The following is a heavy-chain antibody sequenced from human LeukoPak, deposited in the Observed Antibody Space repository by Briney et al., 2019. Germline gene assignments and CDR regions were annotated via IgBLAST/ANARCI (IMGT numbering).Heavy chain of an antibody. CDR3: ARDGTGSNSGWYIH. Sequence: GGSLRLSCAASGFTFSNYRMHWVRQAPGKGLEWVAVIWYDGSNKYYADSVKGRFTISRDNSKNTLYLQMNSLRAEDTAVYYCARDGTGSNSGWYIHWGQGALVTVSS. CDR2: IWYDGSNK. D-gene: IGHD6-19*01. CDR1: GFTFSNYR. J-gene: IGHJ4*02. V-gene: IGHV3-33*08.